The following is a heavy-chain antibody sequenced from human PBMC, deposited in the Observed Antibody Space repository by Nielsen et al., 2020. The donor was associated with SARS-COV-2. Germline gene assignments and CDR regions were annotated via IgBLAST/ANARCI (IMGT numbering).Heavy chain of an antibody. CDR2: INWNGGST. D-gene: IGHD3-3*01. Sequence: VRQAPGKGLEWVSGINWNGGSTGYADSVKGRFTISRDNAKNSLYLQMNSLRAEDTAVYYCAREGTYYDFWSGYHYYYGMDVWGQGTTVTVSS. V-gene: IGHV3-20*03. CDR3: AREGTYYDFWSGYHYYYGMDV. J-gene: IGHJ6*02.